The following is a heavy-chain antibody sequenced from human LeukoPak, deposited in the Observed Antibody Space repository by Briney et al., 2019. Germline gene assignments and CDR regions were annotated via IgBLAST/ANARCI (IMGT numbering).Heavy chain of an antibody. V-gene: IGHV4-59*11. CDR2: IYYGGRT. J-gene: IGHJ6*03. CDR3: AREVTVAGTFYFYMDV. Sequence: SWETLSLTCSVSGGSISSHYWTWVRQHPGQALEFIGYIYYGGRTQYNPSLTSRVTMTMDTSKNQFSLRLNSVSAADTAVYYCAREVTVAGTFYFYMDVWGKGTTVTVSS. D-gene: IGHD6-19*01. CDR1: GGSISSHY.